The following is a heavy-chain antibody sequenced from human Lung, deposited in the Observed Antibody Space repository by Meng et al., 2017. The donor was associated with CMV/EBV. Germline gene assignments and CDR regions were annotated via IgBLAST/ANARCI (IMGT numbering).Heavy chain of an antibody. D-gene: IGHD2-2*01. CDR1: GFSLSTSEGG. CDR3: ALFTRSWFDP. Sequence: HTTLHDSGPPVPTPPRPLPLPCTFSGFSLSTSEGGVGWIPQPPGKALEWLAVIYWDDDKRYSPSLKSRLTITKNTSKNQVVLTLTTMDPVDTATYYCALFTRSWFDPWGQGTLVTVSS. J-gene: IGHJ5*02. V-gene: IGHV2-5*02. CDR2: IYWDDDK.